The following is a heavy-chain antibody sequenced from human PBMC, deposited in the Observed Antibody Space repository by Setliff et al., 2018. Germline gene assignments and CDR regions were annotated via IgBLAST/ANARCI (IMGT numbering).Heavy chain of an antibody. J-gene: IGHJ3*02. Sequence: SVKVSCKASGGTFSSYAISWVRQAPGQGLEWMGGIIPILGIANYAQKFQGRVTITADKSTSTAYMELSSLRSEDMAVYYCARDSRNYYDSSGLYERNAFDIWGQGTMVTVSS. CDR2: IIPILGIA. CDR1: GGTFSSYA. D-gene: IGHD3-22*01. V-gene: IGHV1-69*10. CDR3: ARDSRNYYDSSGLYERNAFDI.